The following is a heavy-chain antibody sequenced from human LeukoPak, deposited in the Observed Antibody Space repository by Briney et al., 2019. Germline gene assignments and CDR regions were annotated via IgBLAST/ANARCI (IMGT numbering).Heavy chain of an antibody. Sequence: GGSLRLSCAASGFTFTCYTMHWVRQAPGKGLEWVAVVLYDGSNKYYADSVKGRFTLSRDNSKNTLSLQMNTLRADDTAVYYCVRDNYGGILDFWGQGTLVTVSS. CDR1: GFTFTCYT. J-gene: IGHJ4*02. CDR3: VRDNYGGILDF. V-gene: IGHV3-30*04. CDR2: VLYDGSNK. D-gene: IGHD2-21*01.